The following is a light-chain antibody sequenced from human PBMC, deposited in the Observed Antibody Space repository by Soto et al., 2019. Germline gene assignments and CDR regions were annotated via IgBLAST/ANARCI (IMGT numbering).Light chain of an antibody. V-gene: IGLV1-40*01. J-gene: IGLJ1*01. CDR2: GNS. CDR1: SSNIGAGYD. Sequence: QSVLAQPPSVSGAPGQRVTISCTGSSSNIGAGYDVHWYQQLPGTAPKLLIYGNSNRPSGVPDRFSGFKSGSSGSLAITGLQAEDEADYYCQSYAGSNNRVFAAGTKVSV. CDR3: QSYAGSNNRV.